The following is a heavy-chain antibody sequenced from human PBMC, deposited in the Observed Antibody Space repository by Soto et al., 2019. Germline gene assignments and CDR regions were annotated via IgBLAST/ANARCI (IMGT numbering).Heavy chain of an antibody. CDR1: GGSISSSSYY. V-gene: IGHV4-39*01. CDR2: IYYSGST. D-gene: IGHD5-18*01. Sequence: PSETLSLTCTVSGGSISSSSYYWGWIRQPPGKGLEWIGSIYYSGSTYYNPSLKSRVTISVDTSKNQFSLKLSSVTAADTAVYYCSRLPWIQLWLLYYYYGMDVWGQGTTVTVSS. J-gene: IGHJ6*02. CDR3: SRLPWIQLWLLYYYYGMDV.